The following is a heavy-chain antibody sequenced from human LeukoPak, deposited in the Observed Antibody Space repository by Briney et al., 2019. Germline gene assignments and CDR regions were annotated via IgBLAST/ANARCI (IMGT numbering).Heavy chain of an antibody. Sequence: PGGSLRLSCAASGFTFSSYAMHWVRQAPGKGLEWVAVISYDGSNKYYADSVKGRFTISRDNSKNTLYLQMNSLRAEDTAVYYCARLFRVVVPAANTHFDYWGQGTLVTVSS. CDR3: ARLFRVVVPAANTHFDY. CDR1: GFTFSSYA. J-gene: IGHJ4*02. CDR2: ISYDGSNK. D-gene: IGHD2-2*01. V-gene: IGHV3-30*04.